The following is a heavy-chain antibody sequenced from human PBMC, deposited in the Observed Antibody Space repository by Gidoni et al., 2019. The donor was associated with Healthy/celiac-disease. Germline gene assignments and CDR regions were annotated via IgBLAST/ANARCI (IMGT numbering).Heavy chain of an antibody. CDR1: GCSISSGGYY. D-gene: IGHD2-2*01. CDR3: ARVGYWVPAAIYFDY. V-gene: IGHV4-31*03. CDR2: IYYSGST. Sequence: QVQLQESGPVLVKPSQALSLTCTFSGCSISSGGYYWCWIRQHPGKGLEWIGYIYYSGSTYYNPSLKSRVTISVDTSKNQFSLKLSSVTAADTAVYYCARVGYWVPAAIYFDYWGQGTLVTVSS. J-gene: IGHJ4*02.